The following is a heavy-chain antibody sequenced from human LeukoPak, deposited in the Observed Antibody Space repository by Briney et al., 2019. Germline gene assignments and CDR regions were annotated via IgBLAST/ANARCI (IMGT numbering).Heavy chain of an antibody. J-gene: IGHJ4*02. V-gene: IGHV3-23*01. CDR1: GFTFSSYA. CDR2: ISGSGGST. Sequence: GGSLRLSCAASGFTFSSYAMSWVRQAPGKGLEWVSAISGSGGSTYYADSVKGRFTISRDNSKNTLYLQMNSLRAEDTAVYYCAKAKDLYYDILTGYYPGYWGQGTLVTVSS. D-gene: IGHD3-9*01. CDR3: AKAKDLYYDILTGYYPGY.